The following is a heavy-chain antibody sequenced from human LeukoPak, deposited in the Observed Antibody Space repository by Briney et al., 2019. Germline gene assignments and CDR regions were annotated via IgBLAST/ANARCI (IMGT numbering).Heavy chain of an antibody. CDR2: IYSSGST. Sequence: SQTLSLTCTVSGGSISSGSYYWSWIRQPAGTRLEWIGRIYSSGSTNFNPSLKSRVTISVDTSKNQFSLKLSSVTAADTAVYYCARTITIFGVVIGPPNWFDPWGQGTLVTVSS. CDR3: ARTITIFGVVIGPPNWFDP. D-gene: IGHD3-3*01. CDR1: GGSISSGSYY. J-gene: IGHJ5*02. V-gene: IGHV4-61*02.